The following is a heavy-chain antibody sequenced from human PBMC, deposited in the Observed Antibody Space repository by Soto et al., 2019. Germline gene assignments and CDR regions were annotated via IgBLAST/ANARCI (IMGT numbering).Heavy chain of an antibody. J-gene: IGHJ4*02. CDR3: ARKFGELFPFDY. Sequence: SETLSLTCAVSSGSISSSNWWSWVRQPPGKGLEWIGEIYHSGSTNYNPSLKSRVTISVDKSKNQFSLKLSSVTAADTAVYYCARKFGELFPFDYWGQGTLVTVSS. V-gene: IGHV4-4*02. D-gene: IGHD3-10*01. CDR1: SGSISSSNW. CDR2: IYHSGST.